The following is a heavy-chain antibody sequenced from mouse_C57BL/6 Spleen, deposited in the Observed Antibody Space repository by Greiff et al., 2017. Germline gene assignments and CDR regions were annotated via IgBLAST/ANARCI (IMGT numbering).Heavy chain of an antibody. J-gene: IGHJ1*03. CDR2: IDPSDSYT. D-gene: IGHD2-5*01. V-gene: IGHV1-69*01. CDR1: GYTFTSYW. CDR3: ARVNSNPQYFDV. Sequence: QVQLQQPGAELVMPGASVKLSCKASGYTFTSYWMHWVQQRPGQGLEWIGEIDPSDSYTNYNQKFKGKSTLTVDKSSSTAYMQLSSLTSEDSAVYYCARVNSNPQYFDVWGTGTTVTVSS.